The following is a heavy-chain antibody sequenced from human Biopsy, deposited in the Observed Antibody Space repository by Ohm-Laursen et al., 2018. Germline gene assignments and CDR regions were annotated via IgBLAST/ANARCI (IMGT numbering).Heavy chain of an antibody. CDR1: GFTFSGYW. Sequence: SLRLSCAASGFTFSGYWMHWVRQAPGKGLEWVSSIRSGGDYMFYADSVKGRFTISRDNAKNSLYLQMNSLRAEDTAVYYCARDQRGPSLLEAKLTPNYFDYWGRGSLVTVSS. J-gene: IGHJ4*02. D-gene: IGHD1-1*01. CDR2: IRSGGDYM. CDR3: ARDQRGPSLLEAKLTPNYFDY. V-gene: IGHV3-21*01.